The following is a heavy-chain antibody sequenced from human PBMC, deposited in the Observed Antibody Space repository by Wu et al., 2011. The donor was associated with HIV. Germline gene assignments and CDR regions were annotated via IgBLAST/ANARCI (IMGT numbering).Heavy chain of an antibody. J-gene: IGHJ5*01. D-gene: IGHD1-20*01. CDR1: GSTFSSYS. V-gene: IGHV1-69*05. CDR2: LIPNFRYP. CDR3: ARYSMRYSWSNNWFDS. Sequence: QVHLVQSGAEVKRPGSSVKVSCKTSGSTFSSYSINWVRQAPGQGLEWMGGLIPNFRYPQLAQTFQGRVTITTDESAYTAYMELTNLRSEDTAVYFCARYSMRYSWSNNWFDSWGQGTLVIVSS.